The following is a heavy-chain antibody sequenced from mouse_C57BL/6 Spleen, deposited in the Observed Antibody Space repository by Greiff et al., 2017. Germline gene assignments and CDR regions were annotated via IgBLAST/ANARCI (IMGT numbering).Heavy chain of an antibody. CDR3: AKDPDYYYSSSYWYFEG. CDR1: GFTFSDYY. CDR2: INSDGSST. Sequence: EVLLVESEGGLVQPGSSMKLSCTASGFTFSDYYMAWVRQVPEKGLEWVANINSDGSSTYYLDTLKSRFIISRDNAKNILYMQMSSLKSEDTATYYCAKDPDYYYSSSYWYFEGWGTGTTVTVSS. D-gene: IGHD1-1*01. V-gene: IGHV5-16*01. J-gene: IGHJ1*03.